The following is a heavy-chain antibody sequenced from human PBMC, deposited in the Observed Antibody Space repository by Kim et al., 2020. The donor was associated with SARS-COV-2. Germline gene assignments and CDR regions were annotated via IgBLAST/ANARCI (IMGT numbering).Heavy chain of an antibody. V-gene: IGHV3-21*04. Sequence: GGSLRLSCAASGFTFSSYSMNWVRQAPGKGLEWVSSISSSSSYIYYADSVKGRFTISRDNAKNSLYLQMNSLRAEDTAVYYCASNRITMVRGGGDVWGQGAKVTVSS. D-gene: IGHD3-10*01. J-gene: IGHJ6*02. CDR3: ASNRITMVRGGGDV. CDR1: GFTFSSYS. CDR2: ISSSSSYI.